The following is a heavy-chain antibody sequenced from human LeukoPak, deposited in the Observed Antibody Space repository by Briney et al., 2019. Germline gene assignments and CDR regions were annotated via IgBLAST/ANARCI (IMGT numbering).Heavy chain of an antibody. CDR3: ARMISGGSGSPDWFDP. Sequence: GGSLRLSCAASGFTFDDYGMSWVRQAPGKGLEWVSAINWNGGSTAYADSVKGRFTISRGNAKNSLYLQMISLRAEDTALYYCARMISGGSGSPDWFDPWGQGTLVTVSS. CDR2: INWNGGST. D-gene: IGHD3-10*01. J-gene: IGHJ5*02. CDR1: GFTFDDYG. V-gene: IGHV3-20*04.